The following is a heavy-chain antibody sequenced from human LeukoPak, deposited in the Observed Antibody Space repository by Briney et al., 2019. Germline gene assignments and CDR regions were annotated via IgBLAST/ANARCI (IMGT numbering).Heavy chain of an antibody. CDR1: GFTFTRYW. V-gene: IGHV3-7*03. CDR2: IKEDGSEE. Sequence: GGSLRLSCVASGFTFTRYWMTWVRQAPGTGLELVANIKEDGSEEYYVDSVKGRFTTSRDNSKNTLYLHMNSLRAEDTAIYFCVRDNYSYRLDVWGQGTLVTVSS. CDR3: VRDNYSYRLDV. J-gene: IGHJ4*02. D-gene: IGHD2-21*01.